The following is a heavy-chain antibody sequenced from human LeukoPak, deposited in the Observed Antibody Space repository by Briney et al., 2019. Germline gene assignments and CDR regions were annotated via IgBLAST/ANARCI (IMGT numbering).Heavy chain of an antibody. V-gene: IGHV3-9*01. Sequence: GESLRLSCAASGFTFDDYAMHWVRQAQGKGLGWDSGISWNSGSIGYADSVKGRFTISRDNAKNSLYLQMNSLRAEDTALYYCASLLAAFDMWGQGTMVTVSS. J-gene: IGHJ3*02. CDR3: ASLLAAFDM. CDR1: GFTFDDYA. CDR2: ISWNSGSI.